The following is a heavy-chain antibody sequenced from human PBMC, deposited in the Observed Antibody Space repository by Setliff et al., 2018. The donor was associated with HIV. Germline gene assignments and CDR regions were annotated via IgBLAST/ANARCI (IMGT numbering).Heavy chain of an antibody. CDR3: ARDYYDDSYYRPGIYYYYYMDV. Sequence: PSETLSLTCAVYGGSFSAYYWSWIRQPPVKGLEWIGEISHSGSTNYNPSLRSRVTISVDTSSNQFSLKLSSVTAADTAVYYCARDYYDDSYYRPGIYYYYYMDVWGKGTTVTVSS. J-gene: IGHJ6*03. V-gene: IGHV4-34*01. D-gene: IGHD3-10*01. CDR1: GGSFSAYY. CDR2: ISHSGST.